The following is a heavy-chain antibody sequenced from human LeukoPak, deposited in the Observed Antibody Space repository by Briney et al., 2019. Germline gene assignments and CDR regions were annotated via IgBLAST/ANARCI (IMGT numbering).Heavy chain of an antibody. CDR3: ARDNWSAAPGAFAP. V-gene: IGHV3-21*01. Sequence: GGSLRLSCAASGFTFSSYSMNWVRQAPGKGLEWVSSITKSSNYKYYADSVKGRFTVSRDNAENSHYLQMDSLRAEDTAVYFCARDNWSAAPGAFAPWGQGILVTVSS. J-gene: IGHJ5*02. CDR1: GFTFSSYS. CDR2: ITKSSNYK. D-gene: IGHD1-20*01.